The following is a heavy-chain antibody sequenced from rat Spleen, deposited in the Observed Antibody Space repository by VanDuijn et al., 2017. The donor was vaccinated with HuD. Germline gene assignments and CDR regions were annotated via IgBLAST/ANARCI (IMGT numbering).Heavy chain of an antibody. V-gene: IGHV5-31*01. Sequence: EVQLVESGGGLVQPGRSLKLSCVTSGFTFNYYWMTWIRQAPGKGLEWVASITNASGRTYYPDSVKGRFTVSRDNAKSTLYLQMDSLRSEDTATYFCARLGGLRNWFAYWGQGTLVTVSS. CDR1: GFTFNYYW. CDR2: ITNASGRT. D-gene: IGHD4-3*01. J-gene: IGHJ3*01. CDR3: ARLGGLRNWFAY.